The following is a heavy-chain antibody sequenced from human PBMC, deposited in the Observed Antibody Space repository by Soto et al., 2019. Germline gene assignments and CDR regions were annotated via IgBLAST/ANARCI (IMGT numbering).Heavy chain of an antibody. CDR2: IYHSGST. V-gene: IGHV4-4*02. CDR1: GGSISSSNC. J-gene: IGHJ6*02. Sequence: QVQLQESGPGLVKPSGTLSLTCAVSGGSISSSNCWSWVRQPPGKGLEWIGEIYHSGSTNYNPSPKSRVTISVDKSKNHFSLKLSSVTAADTAVYYCARVEGRFYYGMDVWGQGTTFTVSS. CDR3: ARVEGRFYYGMDV.